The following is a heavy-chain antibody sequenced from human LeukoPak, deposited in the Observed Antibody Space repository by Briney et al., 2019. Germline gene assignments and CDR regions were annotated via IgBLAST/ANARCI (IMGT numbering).Heavy chain of an antibody. CDR1: GYTFTSYY. D-gene: IGHD3-22*01. CDR2: INPSGGST. Sequence: ASVKVSCKASGYTFTSYYMHWVRQAPGQGLEWMGIINPSGGSTSYAQKFQGRVTMTRDMSTSTVYMELSSLRSEDTAVYYCARSVYYDSSGYYFDYWGQGTLVTVSS. CDR3: ARSVYYDSSGYYFDY. J-gene: IGHJ4*02. V-gene: IGHV1-46*01.